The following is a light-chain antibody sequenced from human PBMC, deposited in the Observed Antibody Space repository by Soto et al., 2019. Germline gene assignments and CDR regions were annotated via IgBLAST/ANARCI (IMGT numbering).Light chain of an antibody. CDR2: DAS. CDR1: QSIGTW. J-gene: IGKJ1*01. V-gene: IGKV1-5*01. CDR3: QQYNSYSRGT. Sequence: DIQMTQSPSTLSASVGDRVTITCRASQSIGTWLAWYQQKPGKAPKLLIYDASSLQSGVPSTFSGSASGTEFTLTISSLQPDDFATYYCQQYNSYSRGTFGQGTKVEVK.